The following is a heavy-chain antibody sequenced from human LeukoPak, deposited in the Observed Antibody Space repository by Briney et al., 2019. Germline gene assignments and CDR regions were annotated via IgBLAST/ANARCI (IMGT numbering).Heavy chain of an antibody. D-gene: IGHD3-22*01. CDR3: AIYYDSSGYYYPRRDAFDI. Sequence: SQTLSLTCTVSGGSISSGDYYWSCIRQPPGKGLEWIGYIYYSGSTYYNPSLKSRVTISVDTSKNQFSLKLSSVTAADTAVYYCAIYYDSSGYYYPRRDAFDIWGQGTMVTVSS. CDR2: IYYSGST. CDR1: GGSISSGDYY. V-gene: IGHV4-30-4*01. J-gene: IGHJ3*02.